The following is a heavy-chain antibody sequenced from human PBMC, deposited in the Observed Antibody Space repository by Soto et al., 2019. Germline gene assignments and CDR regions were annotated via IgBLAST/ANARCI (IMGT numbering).Heavy chain of an antibody. CDR2: IYYSGST. CDR3: ARTMYYYGSGSYYSYYFDY. D-gene: IGHD3-10*01. V-gene: IGHV4-28*01. J-gene: IGHJ4*02. Sequence: SETLSLTCAVSGYSISSSNWWGWIRQPPGKGLEWIGYIYYSGSTYYNPSLKSRVTMSVDTSKNQFSLKLSSVTAVDTAVYYCARTMYYYGSGSYYSYYFDYWGQGTLITVS. CDR1: GYSISSSNW.